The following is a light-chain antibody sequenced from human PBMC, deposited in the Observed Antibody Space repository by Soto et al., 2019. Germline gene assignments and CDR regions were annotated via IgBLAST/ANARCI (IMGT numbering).Light chain of an antibody. CDR1: SSDVGSYNY. CDR3: SSYTDSSTL. V-gene: IGLV2-14*01. Sequence: QSVLTQPASVSGSPGQSITISCTGTSSDVGSYNYVSWYQQHPGKAPKLMIYGVSDRPSGISSRFSGSKSGNTASLTISGLQTEDEADYYCSSYTDSSTLFGTGNKLTVL. CDR2: GVS. J-gene: IGLJ1*01.